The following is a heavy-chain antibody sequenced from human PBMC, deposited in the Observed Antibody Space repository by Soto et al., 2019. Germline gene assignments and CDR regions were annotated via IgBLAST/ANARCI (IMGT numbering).Heavy chain of an antibody. CDR1: GFTFSSYS. V-gene: IGHV3-21*01. CDR3: ARGQLVHYYYGIDV. CDR2: ISSSSSYI. Sequence: EVQLVESGGGLVKPGGSLRLSCAASGFTFSSYSMNWVRQAPGKGLEWVSSISSSSSYIYYADSVKGRFTISRDNAKNSLYLQMNSLRAEDTAVYYCARGQLVHYYYGIDVWGQGTTVTVSS. D-gene: IGHD6-6*01. J-gene: IGHJ6*02.